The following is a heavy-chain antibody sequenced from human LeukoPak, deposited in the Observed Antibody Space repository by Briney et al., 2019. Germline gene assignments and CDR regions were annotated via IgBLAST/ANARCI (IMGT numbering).Heavy chain of an antibody. CDR1: GGSISTSNYY. CDR3: ARRYSGSYGLYSHHSMDG. V-gene: IGHV4-39*07. CDR2: INHSGTT. Sequence: PSETLSLTCTVSGGSISTSNYYWGWIRQPPGKGLEWIGEINHSGTTNYNSSLKSRVTVSVDTSKNQFSLKLSSVTAADKAVYYCARRYSGSYGLYSHHSMDGWGKGTAVTISS. J-gene: IGHJ6*03. D-gene: IGHD1-26*01.